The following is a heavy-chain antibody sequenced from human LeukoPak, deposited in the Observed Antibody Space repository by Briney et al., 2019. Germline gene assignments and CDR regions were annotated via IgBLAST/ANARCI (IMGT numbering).Heavy chain of an antibody. CDR2: INHSGST. J-gene: IGHJ4*02. V-gene: IGHV4-34*01. CDR1: GGSFSGYY. CDR3: ARSSKNWVNWGYSY. D-gene: IGHD7-27*01. Sequence: SETLSLTCAVYGGSFSGYYWSWIRQPPGKGLEWIGEINHSGSTNYNPSLKSRVTISVDTSKNQFSLKLSSVTAADTAVYYCARSSKNWVNWGYSYWGQGTLVTVSS.